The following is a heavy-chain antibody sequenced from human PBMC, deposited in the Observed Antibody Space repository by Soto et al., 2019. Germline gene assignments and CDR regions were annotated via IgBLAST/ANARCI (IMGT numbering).Heavy chain of an antibody. D-gene: IGHD6-19*01. CDR3: AKDIAGYSSGWYYDAFDI. J-gene: IGHJ3*02. V-gene: IGHV3-9*01. CDR1: GFTFDDYA. Sequence: PGGSLRLSCAASGFTFDDYAMHWVRQALGKGLEWVSGISWNSGSIGYADSVKGRFTISRDNAKNSLYLQMNSLRAEDTALYYCAKDIAGYSSGWYYDAFDIWGQGTMVTVSS. CDR2: ISWNSGSI.